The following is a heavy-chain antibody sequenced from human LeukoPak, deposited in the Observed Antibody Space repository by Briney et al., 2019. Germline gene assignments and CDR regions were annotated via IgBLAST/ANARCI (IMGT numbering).Heavy chain of an antibody. CDR2: ISSSGSTI. CDR3: ARVGWYYGSGGPEQDY. CDR1: GFTFSSYE. D-gene: IGHD3-10*01. Sequence: PGGSLTLSRAASGFTFSSYEMNWVRQAPGKGLEWVSYISSSGSTIYYADSVKGRFTISRDNAKNSLYLQMNSLRAEDTAVYYCARVGWYYGSGGPEQDYWGQGTLVTVSS. J-gene: IGHJ4*02. V-gene: IGHV3-48*03.